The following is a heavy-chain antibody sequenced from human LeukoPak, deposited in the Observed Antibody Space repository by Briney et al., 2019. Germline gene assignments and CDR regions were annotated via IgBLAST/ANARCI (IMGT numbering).Heavy chain of an antibody. CDR2: IYSSGST. CDR1: GGSISGFY. V-gene: IGHV4-4*09. D-gene: IGHD5-18*01. Sequence: SETLSLTCTVSGGSISGFYWSWIRQSPGKGLEWIGYIYSSGSTNYNPSLKSRVTISVDTSKNQFSLKVSSVTASETAVYYCARNTVGYSYVDYWAKETLVTVSS. CDR3: ARNTVGYSYVDY. J-gene: IGHJ4*02.